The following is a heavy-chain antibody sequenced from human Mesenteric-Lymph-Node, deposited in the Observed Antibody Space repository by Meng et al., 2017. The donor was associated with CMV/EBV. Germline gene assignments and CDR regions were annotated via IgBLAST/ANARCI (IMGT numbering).Heavy chain of an antibody. Sequence: GESLKISCAASGFTFSSYAMHWVRQAPGKGLEWVAVISYDGSNKYYADSVKGRFTISRDNSKNTLYLQMDSLRAEDTAVYYCASSFRFGYWGQGTLVTVSS. J-gene: IGHJ4*02. V-gene: IGHV3-30*04. CDR1: GFTFSSYA. CDR3: ASSFRFGY. CDR2: ISYDGSNK.